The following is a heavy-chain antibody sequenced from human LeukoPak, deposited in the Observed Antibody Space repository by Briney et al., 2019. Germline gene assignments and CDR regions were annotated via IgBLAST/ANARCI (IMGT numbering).Heavy chain of an antibody. J-gene: IGHJ6*03. Sequence: HAGGSLRLSCAASGFTFSSYAMSWVRQAPGKGLEWVSAISGSGGSTYYADSGKGRFTISRDNSKNTLYLQMNSLRAEDTAVYYCAKTREYYYYYYMDVWGKGTTVTVSS. D-gene: IGHD2-2*01. CDR1: GFTFSSYA. CDR2: ISGSGGST. V-gene: IGHV3-23*01. CDR3: AKTREYYYYYYMDV.